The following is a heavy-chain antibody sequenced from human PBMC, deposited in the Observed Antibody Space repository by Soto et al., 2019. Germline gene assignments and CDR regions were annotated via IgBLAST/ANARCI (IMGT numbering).Heavy chain of an antibody. D-gene: IGHD6-13*01. CDR1: GCSVTSYW. CDR3: ARHLAFIAAAGTYYYYGMDV. J-gene: IGHJ6*02. CDR2: IYPGDSDT. V-gene: IGHV5-51*01. Sequence: GESLKISCKGSGCSVTSYWCGWVRQMPGKGLEWMGIIYPGDSDTRYSPSFQGQVTISADKSISTAYLQWSSLKASDTAMYYCARHLAFIAAAGTYYYYGMDVWGQGTTVTVSS.